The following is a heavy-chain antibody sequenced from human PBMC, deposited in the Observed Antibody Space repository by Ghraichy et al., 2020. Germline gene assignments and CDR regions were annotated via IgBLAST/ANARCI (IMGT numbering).Heavy chain of an antibody. CDR1: GFTFSDYY. D-gene: IGHD3-10*01. Sequence: GGSLRLSCAASGFTFSDYYMSWIRQAPGKGLEWVSYISSSSSYTNYADSVKGRFTISRDNAKNSLYLQMNSLRAEDTAVYYCAREPTMVQGVITEIYWGHGTLVTVSS. CDR3: AREPTMVQGVITEIY. CDR2: ISSSSSYT. V-gene: IGHV3-11*06. J-gene: IGHJ4*01.